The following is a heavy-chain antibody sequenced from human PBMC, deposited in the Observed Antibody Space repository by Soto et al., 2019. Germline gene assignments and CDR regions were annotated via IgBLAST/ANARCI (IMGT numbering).Heavy chain of an antibody. J-gene: IGHJ6*02. CDR3: AGPAGTSCCNDKDV. V-gene: IGHV1-69*12. Sequence: QVQLVQSGAEVKKPGSSVKVSCKASGGTFSTYAISWVRQAPGQGLEWMGGVRPILGTTNNAQKCQGRVIIAADASTATAYMELSSLRSEGTAVYFCAGPAGTSCCNDKDVWGHGTTVTVSS. CDR2: VRPILGTT. CDR1: GGTFSTYA. D-gene: IGHD1-1*01.